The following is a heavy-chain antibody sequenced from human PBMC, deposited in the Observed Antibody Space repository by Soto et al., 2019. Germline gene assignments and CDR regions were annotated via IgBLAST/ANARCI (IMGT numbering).Heavy chain of an antibody. D-gene: IGHD3-22*01. CDR1: GGTFSSYA. J-gene: IGHJ4*02. Sequence: QVHLVQSGAEVKKPGSSVKVSCKASGGTFSSYAISWVRQAPGQGLEWMGGFIPIFGTTNYAQKFQGRVTITADESTSTAYMELSSLRSEDMAVYYCTRDRGRRYNDGRGYYYSAYWGQGTLVTDSS. V-gene: IGHV1-69*01. CDR2: FIPIFGTT. CDR3: TRDRGRRYNDGRGYYYSAY.